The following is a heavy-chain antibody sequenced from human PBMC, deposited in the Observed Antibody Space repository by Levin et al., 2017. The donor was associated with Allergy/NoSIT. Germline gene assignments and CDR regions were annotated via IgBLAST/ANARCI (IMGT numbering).Heavy chain of an antibody. CDR1: GFTFSKNW. CDR2: IKSRRDGGAT. V-gene: IGHV3-15*01. CDR3: SRHLELEN. J-gene: IGHJ4*02. D-gene: IGHD1-1*01. Sequence: PGGSLRLSCVGSGFTFSKNWMSWVRQAPGKGLEWVGRIKSRRDGGATDYAAPVKGRFTISRDDSRDTLYLQMNSLQTEDTAIYYCSRHLELENWGLGTLVTVSS.